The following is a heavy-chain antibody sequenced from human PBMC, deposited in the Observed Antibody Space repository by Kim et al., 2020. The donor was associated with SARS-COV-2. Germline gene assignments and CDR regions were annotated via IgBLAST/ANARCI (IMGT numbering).Heavy chain of an antibody. CDR3: AKAGGGSWNRYYYYGMDV. D-gene: IGHD1-1*01. CDR1: GFTFSSYA. Sequence: GGSLRLSCAASGFTFSSYAMSWVRQAPGKGLEWVSAISGSGGSTYYADSVKGRFTISRDNSKNTLYLQMNSLRAEDTAVYYCAKAGGGSWNRYYYYGMDVWSQGTTVTVSS. V-gene: IGHV3-23*01. J-gene: IGHJ6*02. CDR2: ISGSGGST.